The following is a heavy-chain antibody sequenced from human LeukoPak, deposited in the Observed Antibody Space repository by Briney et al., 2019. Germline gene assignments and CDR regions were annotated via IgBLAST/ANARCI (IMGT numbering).Heavy chain of an antibody. CDR3: AREVKGVVTDDY. CDR1: GYTFTSYY. Sequence: ASVKVSCKASGYTFTSYYMHWVRQAPGQGLEWMGWINPNSGGTNYAQKFQGRVTMTRDTSISTAYMELSRLRSDDTAVYYCAREVKGVVTDDYWGQGTLVTVSS. D-gene: IGHD3-22*01. CDR2: INPNSGGT. V-gene: IGHV1-2*02. J-gene: IGHJ4*02.